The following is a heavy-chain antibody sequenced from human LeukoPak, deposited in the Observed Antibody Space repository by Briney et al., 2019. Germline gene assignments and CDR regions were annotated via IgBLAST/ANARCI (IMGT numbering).Heavy chain of an antibody. D-gene: IGHD6-19*01. Sequence: GGSLRLSCAASGFTFDDYAMHWVRQAPGKGLEWVSGISWNSGSIGYADSVKGRFTISRDNAKNSLYLQMNSLRAEDTALYYCAKDRSSGWYRYYFDYWGQGTLVTVSS. V-gene: IGHV3-9*01. CDR1: GFTFDDYA. J-gene: IGHJ4*02. CDR2: ISWNSGSI. CDR3: AKDRSSGWYRYYFDY.